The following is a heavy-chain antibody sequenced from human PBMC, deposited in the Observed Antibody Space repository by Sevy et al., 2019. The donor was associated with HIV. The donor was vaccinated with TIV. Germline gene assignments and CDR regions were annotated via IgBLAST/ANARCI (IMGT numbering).Heavy chain of an antibody. D-gene: IGHD1-1*01. V-gene: IGHV3-30*04. Sequence: GGSLRLSCAASGFTFSSYAMHCVRQAPGKGLEWVAVISYDGSNKYYADSVKGRFTISRDNSKNTLYLQMNSLRAEDTAVYYCARERPGVDGYNYNWFDPWGQGTLVTVSS. CDR3: ARERPGVDGYNYNWFDP. CDR2: ISYDGSNK. J-gene: IGHJ5*02. CDR1: GFTFSSYA.